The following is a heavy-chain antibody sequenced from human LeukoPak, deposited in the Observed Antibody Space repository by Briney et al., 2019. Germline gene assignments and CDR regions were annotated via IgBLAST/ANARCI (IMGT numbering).Heavy chain of an antibody. J-gene: IGHJ4*02. Sequence: GGSLRLSCTASGFTFGDYAMSWFRQAPGEGLEWVGFIRSKAYGGTTEYAASVKGRFTISRDDSKSIAYLQMNSLKTEDTAVYYCTRGGWFGELGDFDYWGQGTLVTVSS. CDR3: TRGGWFGELGDFDY. D-gene: IGHD3-10*01. CDR1: GFTFGDYA. V-gene: IGHV3-49*03. CDR2: IRSKAYGGTT.